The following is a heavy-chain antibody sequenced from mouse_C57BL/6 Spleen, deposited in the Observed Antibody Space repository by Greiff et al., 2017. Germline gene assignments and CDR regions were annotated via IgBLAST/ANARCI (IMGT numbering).Heavy chain of an antibody. CDR2: IYPGSGNT. V-gene: IGHV1-66*01. CDR3: AREGGTMVKAWFAY. J-gene: IGHJ3*01. CDR1: GYSFTSYY. D-gene: IGHD2-2*01. Sequence: QVHVKQSGPELVKPGASVKISCKASGYSFTSYYIHWVKQRPGQGLEWIGWIYPGSGNTKYNEKFKGKATLTADTSSSTAYMQLSSLTSEDSAVYYCAREGGTMVKAWFAYWGQGTLVTVSA.